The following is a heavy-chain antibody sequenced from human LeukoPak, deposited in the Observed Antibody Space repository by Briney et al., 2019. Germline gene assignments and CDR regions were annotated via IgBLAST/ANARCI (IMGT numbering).Heavy chain of an antibody. CDR1: GYTFTSYD. Sequence: GASVKVSCKASGYTFTSYDINWVRQATGQGLDWMGWMNPNSGNTGYAQKFQGRVTITRNHSIRTAYMELSSLRSEDTAVYYCARGRRLREGSGYYQYYFDYWGQGTLVSVSS. J-gene: IGHJ4*02. V-gene: IGHV1-8*03. D-gene: IGHD3-22*01. CDR3: ARGRRLREGSGYYQYYFDY. CDR2: MNPNSGNT.